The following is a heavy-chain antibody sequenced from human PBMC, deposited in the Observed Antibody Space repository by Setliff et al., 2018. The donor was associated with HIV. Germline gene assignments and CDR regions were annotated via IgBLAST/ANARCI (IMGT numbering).Heavy chain of an antibody. CDR2: INTNSGSP. D-gene: IGHD4-17*01. Sequence: ASVKVSCKVSGYNFENYAINWVRQAPGQGLEWMGWINTNSGSPTYAQAFTGRFFFSVDTAVATAYLQINNLKTEDTAVYFCARGLYGDYGGDLNWLDPWGHGTRVTVSS. CDR3: ARGLYGDYGGDLNWLDP. V-gene: IGHV7-4-1*02. J-gene: IGHJ5*02. CDR1: GYNFENYA.